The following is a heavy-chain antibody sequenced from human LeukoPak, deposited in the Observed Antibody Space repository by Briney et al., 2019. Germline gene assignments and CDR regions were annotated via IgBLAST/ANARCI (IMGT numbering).Heavy chain of an antibody. V-gene: IGHV4-30-4*08. CDR2: IYYSGST. D-gene: IGHD3-3*01. CDR3: ARRRGDFWSGYYFDY. Sequence: SQTLSLTCTVSGDSISSGDYYWSWIRQPPGTGLEWIGYIYYSGSTYYNPSLKSRITISVDTSKNQFSLELSSVTAADTAVYYCARRRGDFWSGYYFDYWGQGTLVTASS. CDR1: GDSISSGDYY. J-gene: IGHJ4*02.